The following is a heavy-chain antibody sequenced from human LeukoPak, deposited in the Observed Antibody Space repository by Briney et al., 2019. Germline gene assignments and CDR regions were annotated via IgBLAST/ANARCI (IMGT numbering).Heavy chain of an antibody. V-gene: IGHV1-2*02. J-gene: IGHJ4*02. CDR2: INPNSGGT. CDR3: ARFDSSGYLGIDY. CDR1: GYTFTGYY. D-gene: IGHD3-22*01. Sequence: ASVKVSCKASGYTFTGYYMHWVRQAPGQGLEWMGWINPNSGGTNYAQKFQGRVTMTRDTSISTAYMELSRLRSDGTAVYYCARFDSSGYLGIDYWGQGTLVTVSS.